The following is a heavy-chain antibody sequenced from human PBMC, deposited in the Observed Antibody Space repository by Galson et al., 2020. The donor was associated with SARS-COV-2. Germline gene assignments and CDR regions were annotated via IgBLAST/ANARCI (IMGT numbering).Heavy chain of an antibody. CDR3: AKDVVMYK. CDR1: GFTFSTYG. D-gene: IGHD3-16*02. J-gene: IGHJ4*02. V-gene: IGHV3-30*02. Sequence: GGSMRLSCAASGFTFSTYGMHWVRQAPGKGLEWVAFIRYDGKKTYYADSMQGRFTISKDNSKQTLYLQMNSLRAEDTAVYYCAKDVVMYKWGQGTLVTVSS. CDR2: IRYDGKKT.